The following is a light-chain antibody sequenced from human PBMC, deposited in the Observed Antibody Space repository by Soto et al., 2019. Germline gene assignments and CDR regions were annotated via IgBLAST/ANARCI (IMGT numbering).Light chain of an antibody. CDR2: AAS. Sequence: AIRMTQSPSSFSASTGDRVTITCRASQGISSYLAWYQQKPGKAPKLLIYAASTLQSGVPSRFSGSGSGTDFTLTISCLQSEDFATYDCQQYYSYPTFGGGTKVEIK. CDR1: QGISSY. V-gene: IGKV1-8*01. J-gene: IGKJ4*01. CDR3: QQYYSYPT.